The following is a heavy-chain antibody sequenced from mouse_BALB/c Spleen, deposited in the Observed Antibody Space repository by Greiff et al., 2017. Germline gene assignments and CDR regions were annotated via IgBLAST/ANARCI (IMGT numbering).Heavy chain of an antibody. D-gene: IGHD1-1*01. J-gene: IGHJ2*01. CDR2: INPGSGGT. CDR3: ARGRITTVVAPFDY. CDR1: GYAFTNYL. Sequence: QVQLQQSGAELVRPGTSVKVSCKASGYAFTNYLIEWVKQRPGQGLEWIGVINPGSGGTNYNEKFKGKATLTADKSSSTAYMQLSSLTSDDSAVYFCARGRITTVVAPFDYWGQGTTLTGSS. V-gene: IGHV1-54*01.